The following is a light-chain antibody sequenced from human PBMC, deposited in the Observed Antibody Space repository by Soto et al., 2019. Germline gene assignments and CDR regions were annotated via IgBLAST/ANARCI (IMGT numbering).Light chain of an antibody. J-gene: IGLJ2*01. V-gene: IGLV2-23*02. CDR1: SSDVGSYDL. Sequence: QSALTQPASVSGSPGQSITISCAGTSSDVGSYDLVSWYQQHPGKAPKLMIYGVNKRPSGVSNRFSGSKSGNTASLTISVLQAEDEADYLCCSYAGSYTHVVFGGGTKVTVL. CDR2: GVN. CDR3: CSYAGSYTHVV.